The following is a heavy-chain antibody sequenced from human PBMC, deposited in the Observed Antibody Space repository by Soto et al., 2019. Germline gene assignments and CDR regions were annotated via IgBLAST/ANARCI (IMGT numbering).Heavy chain of an antibody. Sequence: PGGSLRLSCAASGFSFDNYWMHWVRQSPGKGLVWVSRISIDGSSTNYADSVKGRFTISRDNAKKTLYQLMNSLRAEDTAVYYCARDRAPGEMATTFDYWGLGTLVTVSS. CDR1: GFSFDNYW. V-gene: IGHV3-74*01. CDR3: ARDRAPGEMATTFDY. J-gene: IGHJ4*02. CDR2: ISIDGSST.